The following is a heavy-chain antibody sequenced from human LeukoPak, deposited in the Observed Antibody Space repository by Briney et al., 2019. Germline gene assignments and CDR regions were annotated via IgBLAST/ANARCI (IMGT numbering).Heavy chain of an antibody. CDR1: GYTFTRYA. V-gene: IGHV1-3*01. CDR2: INAGNGNT. J-gene: IGHJ5*02. D-gene: IGHD6-19*01. Sequence: ASVKVSCKASGYTFTRYAMNWVRQAPGQRLEWMGWINAGNGNTKYSQKFQGRVTITRDTSASTAYMELSSLRSEDTAVYYCARAGSGWYRWFDPWGQGTLVTVSS. CDR3: ARAGSGWYRWFDP.